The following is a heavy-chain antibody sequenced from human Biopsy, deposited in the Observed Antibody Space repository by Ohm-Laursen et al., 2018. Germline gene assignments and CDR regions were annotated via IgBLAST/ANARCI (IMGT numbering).Heavy chain of an antibody. CDR2: INTSGGST. Sequence: SLRLSCTASGFTFSSYAMTWVRQAPGKGLEWVSFINTSGGSTHYAVSVKGRFTISRDNSKNTLYLRMNSLRAEDTAVYYCAKPADSYGSEFYFDYWGQGTLVTVSS. CDR3: AKPADSYGSEFYFDY. V-gene: IGHV3-23*01. D-gene: IGHD4-17*01. J-gene: IGHJ4*02. CDR1: GFTFSSYA.